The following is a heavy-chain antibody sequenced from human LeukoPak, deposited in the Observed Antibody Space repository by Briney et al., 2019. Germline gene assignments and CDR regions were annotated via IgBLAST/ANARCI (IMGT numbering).Heavy chain of an antibody. J-gene: IGHJ4*02. V-gene: IGHV3-74*01. CDR3: ARSHYESGAYFFDY. CDR2: INSDGTEI. CDR1: GFIFSRYW. D-gene: IGHD3-22*01. Sequence: GGSLRLSCAASGFIFSRYWMYWVRQAPGKGLVWVSLINSDGTEISYADSVKGRFTISRDNAKNTLYLQLNSLGAEDTAVYYCARSHYESGAYFFDYWGQGTLVTVSS.